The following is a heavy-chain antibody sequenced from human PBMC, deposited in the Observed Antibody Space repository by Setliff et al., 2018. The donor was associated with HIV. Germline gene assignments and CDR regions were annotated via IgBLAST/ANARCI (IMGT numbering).Heavy chain of an antibody. CDR3: AGPRGDEAFDI. CDR1: GGTSSTHA. V-gene: IGHV1-69*10. J-gene: IGHJ3*02. D-gene: IGHD3-10*01. CDR2: IISILDIT. Sequence: SVTVSCKASGGTSSTHAINWVRQAPGQGLEWMGQIISILDITTYAQSLQGRVTITADESTSTFYMELSSLRSADTAVYYCAGPRGDEAFDIWGQGTKVT.